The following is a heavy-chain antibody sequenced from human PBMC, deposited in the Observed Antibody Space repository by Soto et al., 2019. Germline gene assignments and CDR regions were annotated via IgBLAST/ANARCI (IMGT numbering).Heavy chain of an antibody. D-gene: IGHD1-26*01. CDR3: ARGVSAGVDY. CDR1: GYSFTSLD. J-gene: IGHJ4*02. CDR2: MQPSTGRT. V-gene: IGHV1-8*01. Sequence: ASVKVSCKASGYSFTSLDINWVRQTAGQGLEWMGWMQPSTGRTGYAQKFQGRVTMTRDTSINTAYMELTTLTSDDTAFYYCARGVSAGVDYWVQGTLVRVSA.